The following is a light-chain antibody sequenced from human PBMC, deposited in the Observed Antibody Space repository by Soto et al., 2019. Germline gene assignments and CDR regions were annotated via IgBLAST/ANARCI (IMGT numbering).Light chain of an antibody. CDR2: GTS. V-gene: IGKV3-20*01. CDR3: QHCQPYGDSPPLT. J-gene: IGKJ4*01. Sequence: THSPGTLSLSPWERATLFCRASQSLSSSLAWYQQKSGQAPRLIIYGTSRRATGVPDRFSGSGSGTDFTLTISRLEPEDFAVYYCQHCQPYGDSPPLTFGGGTKVDIK. CDR1: QSLSSS.